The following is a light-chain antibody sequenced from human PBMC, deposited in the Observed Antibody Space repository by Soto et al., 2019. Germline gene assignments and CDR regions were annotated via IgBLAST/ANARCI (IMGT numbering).Light chain of an antibody. J-gene: IGKJ5*01. CDR3: QQYNNYST. V-gene: IGKV1-27*01. CDR2: TAS. Sequence: IRMTQSPSSLSASLGDRVTITCRASQGISTYLAWYQQKPGKVPKVLIYTASTLQSGVPSRLSGSGSGTEFTLTISSLQPDDFATYYCQQYNNYSTFGQGTRLEIK. CDR1: QGISTY.